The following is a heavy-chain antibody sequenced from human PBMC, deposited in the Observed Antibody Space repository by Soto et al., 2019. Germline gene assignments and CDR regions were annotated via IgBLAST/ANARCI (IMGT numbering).Heavy chain of an antibody. D-gene: IGHD2-2*01. Sequence: QVQLVQSGTEVKKPGASVKVSCKASGYTFTDYDINWVRQAPGQGLEWMGWVSPNSGNTVYAQKFQDRVTMTRDTSITTAYMELSDLRFEETAMYYCARGRFYSETSTWFAFWGQGTPVTVSS. CDR1: GYTFTDYD. J-gene: IGHJ5*01. CDR2: VSPNSGNT. V-gene: IGHV1-8*01. CDR3: ARGRFYSETSTWFAF.